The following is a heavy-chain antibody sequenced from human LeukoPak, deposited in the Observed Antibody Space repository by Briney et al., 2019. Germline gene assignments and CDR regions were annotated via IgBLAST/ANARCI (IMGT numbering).Heavy chain of an antibody. J-gene: IGHJ4*02. D-gene: IGHD2-15*01. CDR3: ARGPRGSDSSFDF. Sequence: SETLSLTCTVSGDSSDNNGFYWGWIRQPPGKGLEGIGNIYYSGSTYYNPSLKSRVTTSGDTSKNQFSLKLSSVTAADTAVYYCARGPRGSDSSFDFWGQGTLVTVSS. CDR1: GDSSDNNGFY. V-gene: IGHV4-39*07. CDR2: IYYSGST.